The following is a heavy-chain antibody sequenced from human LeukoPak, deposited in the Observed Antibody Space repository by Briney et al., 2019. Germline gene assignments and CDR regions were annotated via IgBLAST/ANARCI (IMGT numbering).Heavy chain of an antibody. CDR1: GYSIRSDNW. J-gene: IGHJ4*02. CDR3: ARKRNRITYFDD. D-gene: IGHD1-14*01. V-gene: IGHV4-28*05. Sequence: SETLSLTCDVSGYSIRSDNWWGWIRQPPGKGLEWIGYVYYSGSIYSNPSLKSRVTMSVDASRNQFSLKLTSVTPEDTAVYYCARKRNRITYFDDWGQGTLVTVSS. CDR2: VYYSGSI.